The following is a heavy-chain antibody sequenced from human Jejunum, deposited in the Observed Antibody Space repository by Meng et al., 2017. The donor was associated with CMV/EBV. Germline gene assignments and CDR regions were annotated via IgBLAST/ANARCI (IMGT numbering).Heavy chain of an antibody. CDR3: ARDWGDVRGGFDF. J-gene: IGHJ4*02. D-gene: IGHD3-10*02. CDR1: GDSVSSNSAA. Sequence: VPLQQSGPGLVKPSQPLSLTCAISGDSVSSNSAAWNWIRQSPSRGLEWLGRTYYRSKYYNDYALSVKSRITINPDTSKNQFSLQLNSVTPEDTAIYYCARDWGDVRGGFDFWGQGTLVTVSS. V-gene: IGHV6-1*01. CDR2: TYYRSKYYN.